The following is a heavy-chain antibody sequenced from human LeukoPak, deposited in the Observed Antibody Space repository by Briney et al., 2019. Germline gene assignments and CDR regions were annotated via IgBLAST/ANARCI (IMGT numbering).Heavy chain of an antibody. D-gene: IGHD1-26*01. CDR1: GGSMSSYF. CDR2: TYYSGST. Sequence: SETLSLTCTVSGGSMSSYFWSWIRQPPGKGLEWIGYTYYSGSTNYNPSLKSRVTISVDTSKKQFSLKLSSVTAADTAVYYCARDKVDSGSSWDYFDYWGQGTLVTVSS. J-gene: IGHJ4*02. CDR3: ARDKVDSGSSWDYFDY. V-gene: IGHV4-59*01.